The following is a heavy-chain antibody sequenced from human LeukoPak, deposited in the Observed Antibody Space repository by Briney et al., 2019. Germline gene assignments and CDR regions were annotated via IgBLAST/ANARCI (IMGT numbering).Heavy chain of an antibody. V-gene: IGHV4-34*01. CDR2: INHSGST. D-gene: IGHD6-13*01. J-gene: IGHJ3*02. Sequence: SEALSLTCAVYGGSFSGFYWSWIRQPPGKGLEWIGEINHSGSTNYNPSLKSRVTISVDTSKNQFSLKLSSVTAADTAVYYCARGCIPAAPGEYDTWGQGTMVTVSS. CDR3: ARGCIPAAPGEYDT. CDR1: GGSFSGFY.